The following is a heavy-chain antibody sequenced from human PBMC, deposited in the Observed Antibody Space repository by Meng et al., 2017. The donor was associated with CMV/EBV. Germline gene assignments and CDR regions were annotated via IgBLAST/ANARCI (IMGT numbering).Heavy chain of an antibody. CDR3: ARDKQRSGPEHVNWFDP. CDR1: GFTFSSYA. J-gene: IGHJ5*02. Sequence: LSLTCAASGFTFSSYAMHWVRQAPGKGLEWVAVISYDGSNKYYADSVKGRFTISRDNSKNTLYLQMNSLRAEDTAVYYCARDKQRSGPEHVNWFDPWGQGTLVTVSS. CDR2: ISYDGSNK. D-gene: IGHD3-3*01. V-gene: IGHV3-30-3*01.